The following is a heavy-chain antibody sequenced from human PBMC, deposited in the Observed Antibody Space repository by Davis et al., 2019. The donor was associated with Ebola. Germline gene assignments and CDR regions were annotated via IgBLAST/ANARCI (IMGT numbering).Heavy chain of an antibody. CDR2: ISSSGTFR. CDR1: GFTFSSYT. CDR3: ARDLGELSLSYYNGLDV. Sequence: GGSLRLSCAASGFTFSSYTMNWVRQAPGKGLEWVSSISSSGTFRNYVDSMRGRITISRDNAQNSLYLQMNSLRAEDTAVYYCARDLGELSLSYYNGLDVWGQGTTVTVSS. D-gene: IGHD3-16*02. J-gene: IGHJ6*02. V-gene: IGHV3-21*01.